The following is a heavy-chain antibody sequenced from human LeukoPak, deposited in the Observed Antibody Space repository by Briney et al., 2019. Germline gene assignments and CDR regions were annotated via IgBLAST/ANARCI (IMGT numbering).Heavy chain of an antibody. V-gene: IGHV3-7*01. Sequence: GGSLRLSCAASGFTFSSYSMNWVRQAPGKGLEWVASIKQNGSEKYYVDSVKGRFTISRDNAKNSLYLQMNSLRAEDTAVYYCARGTSLADYWGQGTLVTVSS. J-gene: IGHJ4*02. CDR1: GFTFSSYS. D-gene: IGHD1-1*01. CDR2: IKQNGSEK. CDR3: ARGTSLADY.